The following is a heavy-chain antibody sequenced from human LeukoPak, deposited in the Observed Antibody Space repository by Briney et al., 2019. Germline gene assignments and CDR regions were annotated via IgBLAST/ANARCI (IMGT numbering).Heavy chain of an antibody. CDR1: GGTFSSYA. CDR3: AKVRYCSGVNCYPDDN. J-gene: IGHJ4*02. CDR2: IIPIFGTA. D-gene: IGHD2-15*01. Sequence: SVKVSCKASGGTFSSYAISWVRQAPGQGLEWMGGIIPIFGTANYAQKFQGRVTITADKSTSTAYMELSSLSTEDTAVYYCAKVRYCSGVNCYPDDNWGQGTLVTVSS. V-gene: IGHV1-69*06.